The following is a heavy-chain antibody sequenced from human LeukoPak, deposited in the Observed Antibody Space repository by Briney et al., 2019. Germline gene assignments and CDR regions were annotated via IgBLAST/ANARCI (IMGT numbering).Heavy chain of an antibody. Sequence: GGSLRLSCAASGFTINGYSMSWVRQAPGKGLEWVSAISGSDDNTYYADSVRGRFIISRDNTRNTLYLHMNSLRAEDTALYYCAKEGDYSNAAPEWGFDSWGQGTLVTVSS. J-gene: IGHJ4*02. CDR3: AKEGDYSNAAPEWGFDS. CDR1: GFTINGYS. D-gene: IGHD4-17*01. CDR2: ISGSDDNT. V-gene: IGHV3-23*01.